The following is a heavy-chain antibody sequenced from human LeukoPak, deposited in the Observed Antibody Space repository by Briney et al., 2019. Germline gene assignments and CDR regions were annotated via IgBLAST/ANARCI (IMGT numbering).Heavy chain of an antibody. CDR3: ARGPDIVATSYFY. CDR2: INPNSGGT. J-gene: IGHJ4*02. CDR1: GYTFTDHY. V-gene: IGHV1-2*02. Sequence: VASVKVSCKASGYTFTDHYMHWVRQAPGQGLEWMGWINPNSGGTNYAQKFQGRVTMTRDTSISTAYMELSRLRSDDTAVYYCARGPDIVATSYFYWGQGTLVTVSS. D-gene: IGHD5-12*01.